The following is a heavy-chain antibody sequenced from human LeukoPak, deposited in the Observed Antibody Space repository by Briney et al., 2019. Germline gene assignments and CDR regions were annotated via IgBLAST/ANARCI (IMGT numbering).Heavy chain of an antibody. J-gene: IGHJ4*02. CDR2: INPSDSDT. CDR3: ARHYTSGAYYEESFDS. V-gene: IGHV5-51*01. CDR1: GYSFTNYW. D-gene: IGHD3-10*01. Sequence: GESLKISCEGPGYSFTNYWIGWVRQMPGKGLEWMGVINPSDSDTRYSPSFQGQATISVDKFISTTYLHWSTLKASDTAIYYCARHYTSGAYYEESFDSWGQGTLVTVSS.